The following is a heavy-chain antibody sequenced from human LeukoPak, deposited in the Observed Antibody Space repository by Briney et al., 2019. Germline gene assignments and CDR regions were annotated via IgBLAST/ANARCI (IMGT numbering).Heavy chain of an antibody. V-gene: IGHV3-23*01. J-gene: IGHJ4*02. D-gene: IGHD1-26*01. CDR2: VSDGGGST. CDR1: GFNFGNYA. CDR3: ATGGYSGLFLFNY. Sequence: GGSLRLSCAASGFNFGNYAMSWVRQAPGKGLEWVSGVSDGGGSTHYADSVKGRFTISRDTSKNTLYRQMNSLRVEDTAIYFCATGGYSGLFLFNYWGQGTLVTVSS.